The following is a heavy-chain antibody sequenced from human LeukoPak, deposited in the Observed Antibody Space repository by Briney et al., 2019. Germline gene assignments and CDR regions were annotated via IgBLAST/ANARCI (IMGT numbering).Heavy chain of an antibody. CDR3: ASKTSHSGWYFDEPN. CDR2: IIPIFGTA. Sequence: SVKVSCKASGGTFSSYAISWVRQAPGQGLEWMGGIIPIFGTANYAQKFQGRVTITADESTSTAYMELSSLRSEDTAVYYCASKTSHSGWYFDEPNWGQGTLVTVSS. V-gene: IGHV1-69*13. D-gene: IGHD6-19*01. CDR1: GGTFSSYA. J-gene: IGHJ4*02.